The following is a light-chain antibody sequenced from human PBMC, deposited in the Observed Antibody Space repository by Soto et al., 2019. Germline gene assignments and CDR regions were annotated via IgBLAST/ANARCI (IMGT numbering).Light chain of an antibody. CDR1: QSVSSY. Sequence: EIVLTQSPATLSLSPGERATLSCRASQSVSSYLAWYQQKPGQAPRLLIYDASNRATGIPARFSGSGSGTDFTLTISSLEPEDFALYYCQQRNSWPPITFGQGTRL. V-gene: IGKV3-11*01. CDR3: QQRNSWPPIT. J-gene: IGKJ5*01. CDR2: DAS.